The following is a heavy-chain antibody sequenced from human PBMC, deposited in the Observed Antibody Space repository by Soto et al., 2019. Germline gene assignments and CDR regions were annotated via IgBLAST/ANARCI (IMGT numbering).Heavy chain of an antibody. J-gene: IGHJ3*02. D-gene: IGHD6-19*01. Sequence: QVQLVESGGGVVQPGRSLRLSCAASGFTFSSYAMHWVRQAPGKGLEWVAVISYDGSNKYYADSVKGRFTISRDNSKNTLYLQMNSLRPEDTAVYYCARSSSGRYKDAFDIWGQGTMVTVSS. CDR3: ARSSSGRYKDAFDI. CDR2: ISYDGSNK. CDR1: GFTFSSYA. V-gene: IGHV3-30-3*01.